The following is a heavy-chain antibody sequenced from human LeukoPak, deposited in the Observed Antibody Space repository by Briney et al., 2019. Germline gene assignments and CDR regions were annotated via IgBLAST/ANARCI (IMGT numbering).Heavy chain of an antibody. Sequence: GGSLRLSCAASGFTFDDYALHWVRQAPGKGLEWVSGISWNSGSIGYADSVKGRFTISRDDSKSIAYLQMNSLKTEDTAVYYCTRYDILTGYDAFDIWGQGTMVTVSS. V-gene: IGHV3-9*01. CDR3: TRYDILTGYDAFDI. D-gene: IGHD3-9*01. CDR1: GFTFDDYA. CDR2: ISWNSGSI. J-gene: IGHJ3*02.